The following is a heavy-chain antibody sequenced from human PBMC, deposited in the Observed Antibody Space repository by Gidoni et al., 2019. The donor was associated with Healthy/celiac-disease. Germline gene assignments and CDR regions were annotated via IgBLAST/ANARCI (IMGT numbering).Heavy chain of an antibody. J-gene: IGHJ3*02. CDR3: ARWDIAMGAHAFDI. CDR2: ISAYNGNT. Sequence: WMGWISAYNGNTNYAQKLQGRVTMTTDTSTSTAYMELRSLRSDDTAVYYCARWDIAMGAHAFDIWGQGTMVTVSS. V-gene: IGHV1-18*01. D-gene: IGHD5-18*01.